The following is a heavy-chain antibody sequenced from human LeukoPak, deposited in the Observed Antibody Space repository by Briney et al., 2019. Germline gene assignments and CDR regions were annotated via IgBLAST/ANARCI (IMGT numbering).Heavy chain of an antibody. D-gene: IGHD3-22*01. J-gene: IGHJ4*02. Sequence: PGGSLRLSCAASGFTFSSYAMSWVRQAPGKGLEWVSAISGSGGSTYYADSVKGRFTNSRDNSKNTLYLQMNSLRAEDTAVYYCAKLLITMIVVVPPQDYWGQGTLVTVSS. CDR1: GFTFSSYA. CDR3: AKLLITMIVVVPPQDY. V-gene: IGHV3-23*01. CDR2: ISGSGGST.